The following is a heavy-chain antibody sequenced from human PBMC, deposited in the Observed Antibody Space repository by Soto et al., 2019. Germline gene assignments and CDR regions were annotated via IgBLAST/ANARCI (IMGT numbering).Heavy chain of an antibody. CDR2: IGIGSSTK. J-gene: IGHJ3*01. CDR3: ARDQLYYNDISGRPLNAFDV. D-gene: IGHD3-22*01. CDR1: GFTSRNYA. V-gene: IGHV3-48*01. Sequence: PGGSLRLSCAASGFTSRNYAMNWVRQAPGKGLEWVSYIGIGSSTKYYADSVKGRFTISRDNAKNSLYLQMNSLRAEDTAVYYCARDQLYYNDISGRPLNAFDVWGQGTMVTVSS.